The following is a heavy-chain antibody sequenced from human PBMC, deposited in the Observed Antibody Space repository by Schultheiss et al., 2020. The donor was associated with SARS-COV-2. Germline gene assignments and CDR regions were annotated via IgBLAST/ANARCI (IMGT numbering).Heavy chain of an antibody. CDR2: IYHSGST. Sequence: SETLSLTCTVSGGSISSGGYYWGWIRQPPGKGLEWIGSIYHSGSTNYNPSLKSRVTISVDKSKNQFSLKLNSVTAADTAVYYCARGRVYDILTGPYDAFDIWGQGTMVTVSS. J-gene: IGHJ3*02. D-gene: IGHD3-9*01. CDR1: GGSISSGGYY. CDR3: ARGRVYDILTGPYDAFDI. V-gene: IGHV4-39*01.